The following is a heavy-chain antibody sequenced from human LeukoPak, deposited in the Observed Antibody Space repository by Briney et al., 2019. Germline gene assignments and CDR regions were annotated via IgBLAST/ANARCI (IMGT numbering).Heavy chain of an antibody. Sequence: GASVKVSCKASGYTFTGYYMHWVRQAPGQGLEWMGWINPNSGGTNYAQKFQGRVTMTRDTSISTAYMELSRLRSDDTAVYYCAKSLGEVEYQWLPNFDYWGQGTLVTVSS. J-gene: IGHJ4*02. CDR2: INPNSGGT. CDR3: AKSLGEVEYQWLPNFDY. CDR1: GYTFTGYY. V-gene: IGHV1-2*02. D-gene: IGHD6-19*01.